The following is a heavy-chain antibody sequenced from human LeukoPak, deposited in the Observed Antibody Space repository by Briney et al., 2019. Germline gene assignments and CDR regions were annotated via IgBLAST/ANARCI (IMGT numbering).Heavy chain of an antibody. J-gene: IGHJ6*02. Sequence: SVKVSCKASGGTFSSYAISWVRQAPGQGLEWMGGIIPIFGTANYAQKFQGRVTITADESTSTAYMELSSLRSEDTAVYYCASGPGVYCSSTSCYTWKYGMDVWGQGTTVTVSS. V-gene: IGHV1-69*13. CDR2: IIPIFGTA. CDR3: ASGPGVYCSSTSCYTWKYGMDV. CDR1: GGTFSSYA. D-gene: IGHD2-2*02.